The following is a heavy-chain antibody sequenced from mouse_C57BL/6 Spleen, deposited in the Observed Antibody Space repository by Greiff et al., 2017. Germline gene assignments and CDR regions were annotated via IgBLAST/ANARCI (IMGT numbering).Heavy chain of an antibody. J-gene: IGHJ3*01. CDR3: ARSGSSGPWFAY. Sequence: EVKLQQSGPELVKPGASVKIPCKASGYTFTDYNMDWVKQSHGKSLEWIGDINPNNGGTIYNQKFKGKATLTVDKSSSTAYMELRSLTSEDTAVYCCARSGSSGPWFAYWGQGTLVTVSA. CDR1: GYTFTDYN. D-gene: IGHD3-2*02. CDR2: INPNNGGT. V-gene: IGHV1-18*01.